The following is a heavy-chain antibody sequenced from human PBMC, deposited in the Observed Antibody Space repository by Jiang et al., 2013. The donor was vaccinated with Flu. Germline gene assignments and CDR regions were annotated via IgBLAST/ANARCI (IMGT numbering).Heavy chain of an antibody. CDR2: INTNSGGT. CDR1: GYTFTDYY. Sequence: GAEVKKPGASVKVSCKTSGYTFTDYYIHWVRQAPGQGLEWMGRINTNSGGTNYAQSRVTMTRDTTISTAYMELTRLTSDDTAMYYCAREAYDAFDMWGQGTLVSVSS. J-gene: IGHJ3*02. D-gene: IGHD2-21*01. CDR3: AREAYDAFDM. V-gene: IGHV1-2*06.